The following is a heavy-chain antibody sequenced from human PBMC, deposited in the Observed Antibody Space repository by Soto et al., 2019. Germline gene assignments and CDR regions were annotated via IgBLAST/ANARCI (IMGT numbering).Heavy chain of an antibody. Sequence: QVQLVQSEAEVRKPGASVKVSCKASGYSFTTHGISWVRRAPGHGLEWMGWISAYNGDTHYVQRFQGRLTMTTDTSTSTAYMELRSLTSDDTPVYYCARDPPFGGLLRCTPLMDFWGQGTTVTVSS. J-gene: IGHJ6*02. V-gene: IGHV1-18*04. CDR2: ISAYNGDT. CDR3: ARDPPFGGLLRCTPLMDF. D-gene: IGHD4-17*01. CDR1: GYSFTTHG.